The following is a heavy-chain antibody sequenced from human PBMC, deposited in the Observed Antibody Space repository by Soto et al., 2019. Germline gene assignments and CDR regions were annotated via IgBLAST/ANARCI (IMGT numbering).Heavy chain of an antibody. V-gene: IGHV3-23*01. CDR1: GFTFSSYA. CDR2: VSIGGST. Sequence: DVQLLESGGGLVQPEGSLRLSCAASGFTFSSYAMGWVRQGPGKGLEWVAVVSIGGSTHYAASVRGRFTISRDNTKNTLSLQMNSRTAEDTAVYFCAKRRGAGGHFDYWGQGALVTVSS. CDR3: AKRRGAGGHFDY. D-gene: IGHD2-15*01. J-gene: IGHJ4*02.